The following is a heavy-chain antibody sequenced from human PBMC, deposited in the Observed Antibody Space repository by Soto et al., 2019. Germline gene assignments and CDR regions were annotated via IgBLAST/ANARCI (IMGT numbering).Heavy chain of an antibody. CDR1: GGSISNYY. Sequence: SETLSLTCTVSGGSISNYYWTWIRQPPGKGLEWIAYIYSSGNTNYNPPLKSRVTISVDTSKSQFSLKLTSVTAADTAVYYCARFYKYSASRIDYWVQRTLVTDSS. CDR3: ARFYKYSASRIDY. J-gene: IGHJ4*02. D-gene: IGHD5-12*01. CDR2: IYSSGNT. V-gene: IGHV4-59*01.